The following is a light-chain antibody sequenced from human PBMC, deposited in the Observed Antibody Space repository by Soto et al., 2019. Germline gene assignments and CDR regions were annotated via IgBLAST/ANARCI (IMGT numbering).Light chain of an antibody. V-gene: IGKV1-5*03. CDR2: EAS. J-gene: IGKJ3*01. CDR1: QSISSW. CDR3: KKYNSYSFT. Sequence: DIQMTQSPSTLSASVGDRVTITCRASQSISSWLAWYQQKPGKAPKLLIYEASSLESGVPSRFSGSGSGTAFTLTISSMQPDDFAISYSKKYNSYSFTFGPGTNVDIK.